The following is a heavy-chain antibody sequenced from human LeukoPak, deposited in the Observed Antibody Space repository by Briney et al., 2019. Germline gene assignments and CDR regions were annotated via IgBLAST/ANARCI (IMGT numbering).Heavy chain of an antibody. J-gene: IGHJ3*02. V-gene: IGHV3-74*01. Sequence: QSGGSLRLSCAASGFTFSTYWMHWVRQAPGKGLVWVSRINSDGSRTTYADSVKGRFTISRDNAKNTLYLQMNSLRTEDTAVYYCARPETQYSSGLDGFDIWGQGTTVTVSS. CDR1: GFTFSTYW. CDR3: ARPETQYSSGLDGFDI. D-gene: IGHD6-19*01. CDR2: INSDGSRT.